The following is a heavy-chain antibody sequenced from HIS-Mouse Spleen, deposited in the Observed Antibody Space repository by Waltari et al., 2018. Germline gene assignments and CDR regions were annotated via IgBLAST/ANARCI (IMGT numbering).Heavy chain of an antibody. CDR1: GGSISSSSYY. D-gene: IGHD6-13*01. CDR3: AREIPYSSSWYDWYFDL. Sequence: QLQLQESGPGLVKPSETLSLTCTVSGGSISSSSYYWGWIRQPPGKGLEGIGRIYYRGSPYSNPSIKSRLTISVDTSKNQFSLKLGSVTAADTAVYYCAREIPYSSSWYDWYFDLWGRGTLVTVSS. J-gene: IGHJ2*01. CDR2: IYYRGSP. V-gene: IGHV4-39*07.